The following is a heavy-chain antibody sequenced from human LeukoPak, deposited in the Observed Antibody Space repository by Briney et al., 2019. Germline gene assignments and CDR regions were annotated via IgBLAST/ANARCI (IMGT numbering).Heavy chain of an antibody. CDR1: GGSISSGDYY. Sequence: NASQTLSLTCTVSGGSISSGDYYWSWIRQPPGKGLEWIGYMYYTGSTFYNPSLKSRVTISVDTSKNQFSLNLNSVTAADAAVYYCASTPVRLLEHHIQYWFDHWGQGTLVTVSS. D-gene: IGHD5-18*01. CDR3: ASTPVRLLEHHIQYWFDH. CDR2: MYYTGST. J-gene: IGHJ5*02. V-gene: IGHV4-30-4*08.